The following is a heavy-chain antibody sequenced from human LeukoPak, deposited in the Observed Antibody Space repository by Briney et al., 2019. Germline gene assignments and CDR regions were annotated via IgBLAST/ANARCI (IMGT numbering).Heavy chain of an antibody. D-gene: IGHD6-13*01. CDR1: GGSMNDYY. V-gene: IGHV4-59*01. J-gene: IGHJ2*01. CDR2: MYYSGST. Sequence: SETLSLTCTVSGGSMNDYYWTWIRQPPGRGLEWIGYMYYSGSTKYNPSLKSRLTISLDRSRNQFSLKMTSVNTADTAMHYCARAAAALGYFDLWGRGTLVTVSS. CDR3: ARAAAALGYFDL.